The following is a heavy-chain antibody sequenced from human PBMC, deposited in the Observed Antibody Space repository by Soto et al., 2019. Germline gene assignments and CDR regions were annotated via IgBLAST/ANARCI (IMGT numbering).Heavy chain of an antibody. CDR1: GGSISSSNW. Sequence: SETLSLTCAVSGGSISSSNWWSWVRQPPGKGLEWIGEIYHSGSTNYNPSLKSRVTISVDKSKNQFSLKLSSVTAADTAVYYCARGDYDFWSAYFRWFDPWGQGTLVTVSS. CDR3: ARGDYDFWSAYFRWFDP. CDR2: IYHSGST. V-gene: IGHV4-4*02. J-gene: IGHJ5*02. D-gene: IGHD3-3*01.